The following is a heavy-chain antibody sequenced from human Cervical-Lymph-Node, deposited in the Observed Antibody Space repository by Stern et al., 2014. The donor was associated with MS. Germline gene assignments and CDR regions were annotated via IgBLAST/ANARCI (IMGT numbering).Heavy chain of an antibody. D-gene: IGHD3-3*02. CDR3: AREHAFLGFGY. V-gene: IGHV1-46*01. CDR2: INPSGGGT. CDR1: GYTFTSYY. J-gene: IGHJ4*02. Sequence: QVQLVESGAEVKKPGASVKVSCKASGYTFTSYYIHWVRQAPGQGLELMGKINPSGGGTSYPQKFQGRVTLTRDTSTTTVYMELNSLRSEDTAVYYCAREHAFLGFGYWGQGTLVTVSS.